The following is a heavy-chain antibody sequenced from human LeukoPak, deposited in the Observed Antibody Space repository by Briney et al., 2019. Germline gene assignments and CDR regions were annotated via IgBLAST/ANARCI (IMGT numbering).Heavy chain of an antibody. V-gene: IGHV4-61*02. CDR2: IYTSGST. J-gene: IGHJ4*02. Sequence: SQTLSLTCTVSGGSISSGSYYWSWIRQPAGKGLEWIGRIYTSGSTNYNPSLKSRVTMSVDTSKNQFSLKLSSVTAADTAVYYCARCYQLPSYYFDYWGLGTLVTVSS. D-gene: IGHD2-2*01. CDR1: GGSISSGSYY. CDR3: ARCYQLPSYYFDY.